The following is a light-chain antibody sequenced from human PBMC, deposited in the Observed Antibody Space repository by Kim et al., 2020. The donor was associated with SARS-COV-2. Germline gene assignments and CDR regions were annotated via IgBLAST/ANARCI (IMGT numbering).Light chain of an antibody. CDR1: QSISSW. CDR2: KAS. Sequence: DIQMTQSPSTLSTSVGDRVTITCRVSQSISSWLAWYQQKPGKAPKLLIYKASSLESGVPSRFSGSGSGTEFTLTISSLQPDDFATYYCQQYNSYPYTFGGGTKVDIK. J-gene: IGKJ4*01. V-gene: IGKV1-5*03. CDR3: QQYNSYPYT.